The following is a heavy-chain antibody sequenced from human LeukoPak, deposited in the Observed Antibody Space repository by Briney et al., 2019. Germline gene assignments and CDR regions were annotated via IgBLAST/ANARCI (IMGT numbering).Heavy chain of an antibody. D-gene: IGHD1-26*01. Sequence: GGSLRLSCAASGFTFRSYSMNLVRQAPGKGLEWVSYISSSGSTIYYADSVKGRFTISRDNAKNSLYLQMNSLRADDTAVYYCARGNIVGASLFDYWGQGNLVTVSS. CDR2: ISSSGSTI. CDR1: GFTFRSYS. J-gene: IGHJ4*02. CDR3: ARGNIVGASLFDY. V-gene: IGHV3-48*01.